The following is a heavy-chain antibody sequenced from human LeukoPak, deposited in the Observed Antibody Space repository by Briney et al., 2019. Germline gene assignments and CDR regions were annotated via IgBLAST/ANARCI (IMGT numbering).Heavy chain of an antibody. CDR2: IYHRGTT. Sequence: SETLSLTCTVSGSSISSGYYWGWIRQPPGRGLEWIGSIYHRGTTYYNPSLKSRVSISVDTSKNHVSLKLTSVIDSDTTVYYCARLVVVAATAGAFDPWGQGTLVTVSS. J-gene: IGHJ5*02. V-gene: IGHV4-38-2*02. D-gene: IGHD2-15*01. CDR3: ARLVVVAATAGAFDP. CDR1: GSSISSGYY.